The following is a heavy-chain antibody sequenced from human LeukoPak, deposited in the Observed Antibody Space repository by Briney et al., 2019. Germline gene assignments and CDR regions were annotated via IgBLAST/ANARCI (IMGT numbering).Heavy chain of an antibody. J-gene: IGHJ6*03. V-gene: IGHV1-18*01. CDR3: ARGFVRTTVYMDV. CDR2: VSPYNSNT. CDR1: GYTFTTYG. D-gene: IGHD3-10*02. Sequence: ASVKVSCKSSGYTFTTYGISWMRQAPGQSLEWMGWVSPYNSNTKYAQKLQGRVTMTTDTSTNTAYMEVRSLRSDDTAVYYCARGFVRTTVYMDVWGKGTTVTISS.